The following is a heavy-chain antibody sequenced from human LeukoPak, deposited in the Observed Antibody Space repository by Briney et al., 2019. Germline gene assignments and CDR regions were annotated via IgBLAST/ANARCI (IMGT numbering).Heavy chain of an antibody. Sequence: SETLSLTCTVFGGSISSNSYYWGWIRQPPGKGLEWFGSIYYSGNTYYNPSLKSRVTISLDTSKNQFSLKLSSVTAADTAVYYCARGTYYYGSGTYKTFDYWGQGTLATVSS. CDR1: GGSISSNSYY. CDR2: IYYSGNT. V-gene: IGHV4-39*07. CDR3: ARGTYYYGSGTYKTFDY. J-gene: IGHJ4*02. D-gene: IGHD3-10*01.